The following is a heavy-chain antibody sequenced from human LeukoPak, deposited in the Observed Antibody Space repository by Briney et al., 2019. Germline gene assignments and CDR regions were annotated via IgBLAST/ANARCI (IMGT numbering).Heavy chain of an antibody. V-gene: IGHV3-74*01. D-gene: IGHD1-7*01. CDR2: ISPDGRST. CDR3: ARAHDGNYGRFDN. Sequence: PGGSLRLSCAASGFTFSSYWMHWVRQAPGKGLVWVSRISPDGRSTTYADSVKGRFTISRDNAKNTLYLQMNSLSAEDTAAYYCARAHDGNYGRFDNWGQGTLVTVSS. CDR1: GFTFSSYW. J-gene: IGHJ4*02.